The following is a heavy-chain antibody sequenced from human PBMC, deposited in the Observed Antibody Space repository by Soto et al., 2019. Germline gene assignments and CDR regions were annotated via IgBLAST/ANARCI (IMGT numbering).Heavy chain of an antibody. D-gene: IGHD4-17*01. V-gene: IGHV3-23*01. CDR1: GFTFSNYS. CDR3: AKEGTTRPYKWFDP. J-gene: IGHJ5*02. CDR2: LSDGGVST. Sequence: PGGSLRLSCAACGFTFSNYSISWVRQAPGKGLEWVSGLSDGGVSTFYADSVKGRFTISRDNAKNTLYLQMSSLRAEDTAVYYCAKEGTTRPYKWFDPWGQGTLVAVSS.